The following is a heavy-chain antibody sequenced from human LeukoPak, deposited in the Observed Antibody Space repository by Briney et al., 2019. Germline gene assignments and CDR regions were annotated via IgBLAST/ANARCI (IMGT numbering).Heavy chain of an antibody. CDR3: AKVGYCSSTSCPGYDY. Sequence: GGSLRLSCAASGFTYSSYAMSWVRQAPGKGLEWVSAISGSGGSTYYADSVKGRFTISRDNSKNTLYLQMNSLRAEDTAVYYCAKVGYCSSTSCPGYDYWGQGILVTVSS. D-gene: IGHD2-2*01. CDR1: GFTYSSYA. J-gene: IGHJ4*02. V-gene: IGHV3-23*01. CDR2: ISGSGGST.